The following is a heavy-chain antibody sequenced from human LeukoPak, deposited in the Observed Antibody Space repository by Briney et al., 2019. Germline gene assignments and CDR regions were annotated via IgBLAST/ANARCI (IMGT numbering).Heavy chain of an antibody. CDR3: AKDIRRGDNYGYDQFAY. CDR2: IQYDGSNK. J-gene: IGHJ4*02. V-gene: IGHV3-30*02. Sequence: GGSLRLSCAASGFIFSSYGMHWVRQAPGKGLEWVAFIQYDGSNKYYVDSVKGRFTISRDNSKNTVYLQMNSLRAEDTAPYYCAKDIRRGDNYGYDQFAYWGQGIQVTVSS. D-gene: IGHD5-18*01. CDR1: GFIFSSYG.